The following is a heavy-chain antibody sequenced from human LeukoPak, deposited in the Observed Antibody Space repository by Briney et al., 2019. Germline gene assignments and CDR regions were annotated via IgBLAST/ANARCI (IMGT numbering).Heavy chain of an antibody. Sequence: GKSLRLSCAASGFTFSSYGMHWIRQAPAKGLEWMAVISYDGSNKYYADSVKGRFTISRDNSKNTLYLQMNSLRAEDTAVYYCAKDGIFGVVLDYFDYWGQGTLVTVSS. D-gene: IGHD3-3*02. CDR2: ISYDGSNK. J-gene: IGHJ4*02. CDR1: GFTFSSYG. V-gene: IGHV3-30*18. CDR3: AKDGIFGVVLDYFDY.